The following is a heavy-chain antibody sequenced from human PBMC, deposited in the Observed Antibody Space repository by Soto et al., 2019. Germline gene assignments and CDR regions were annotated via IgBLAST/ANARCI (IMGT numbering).Heavy chain of an antibody. V-gene: IGHV3-30*18. CDR2: ISYDGSNK. D-gene: IGHD3-22*01. J-gene: IGHJ4*02. CDR1: GFTFSSYG. CDR3: AKWHYYDSSGYLTGGYFDY. Sequence: GGSLRLSCAASGFTFSSYGMHWVRQAPGKGLEWVAVISYDGSNKYQADSVKGRFTISRDNSKNTLYLQMNSLRAEDTAVYYCAKWHYYDSSGYLTGGYFDYWGQGTLVTVSS.